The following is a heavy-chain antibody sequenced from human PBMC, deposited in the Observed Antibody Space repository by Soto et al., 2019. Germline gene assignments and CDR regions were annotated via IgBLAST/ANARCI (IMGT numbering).Heavy chain of an antibody. CDR1: GFTFSSYG. CDR2: IWYDGSNK. CDR3: AREAAAANYYYYGMDV. J-gene: IGHJ6*02. D-gene: IGHD6-13*01. V-gene: IGHV3-33*01. Sequence: PWGSLRLSCAASGFTFSSYGMHWVRQAPGKGLEWVAVIWYDGSNKYYADSVKGRFTISRDNSKNTLYLQMNSLRAEDTAVYYCAREAAAANYYYYGMDVWGQGTTVTVSS.